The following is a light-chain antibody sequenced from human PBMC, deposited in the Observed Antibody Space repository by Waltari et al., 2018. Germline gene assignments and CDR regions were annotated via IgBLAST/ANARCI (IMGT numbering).Light chain of an antibody. V-gene: IGLV2-14*01. CDR3: SSYTSSSTV. Sequence: QSALTQPASVSGSPGQSITISCTGTSRDVGGYHSVSWYQQHPGKAPTLIIYEVSNRPSGVSNRFSGSKSGNTASLTISGLQAEDEADYYCSSYTSSSTVFGTGTKVTVL. J-gene: IGLJ1*01. CDR1: SRDVGGYHS. CDR2: EVS.